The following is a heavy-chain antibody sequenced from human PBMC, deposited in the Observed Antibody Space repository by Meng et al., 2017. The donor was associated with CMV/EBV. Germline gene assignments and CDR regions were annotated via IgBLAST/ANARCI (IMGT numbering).Heavy chain of an antibody. D-gene: IGHD6-13*01. Sequence: GGSLRLSCAASGFTFSSYAMHWVRQAPGKGLEWVAVISYDGSNKYYADSVKGRFTISRDNSKNTLYLQMNSLRAEDTAVYYCARGAAAGYYYYYYGMDVWGQGITVTVSS. CDR1: GFTFSSYA. V-gene: IGHV3-30*04. CDR3: ARGAAAGYYYYYYGMDV. J-gene: IGHJ6*02. CDR2: ISYDGSNK.